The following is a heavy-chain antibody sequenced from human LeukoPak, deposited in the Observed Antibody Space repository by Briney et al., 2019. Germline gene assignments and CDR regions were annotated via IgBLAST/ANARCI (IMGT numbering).Heavy chain of an antibody. D-gene: IGHD3-22*01. Sequence: GGSLRLSCAASGFTVSSNYMSWVRQAPGKGLEWVSVIYSGVSTYYAGSVKGRFTISRDNSKNTLYLQMNSLRAEDTALYYCARDRRYYDSSGYYFHWYFDLWGRGTLVTVSS. J-gene: IGHJ2*01. V-gene: IGHV3-53*01. CDR2: IYSGVST. CDR3: ARDRRYYDSSGYYFHWYFDL. CDR1: GFTVSSNY.